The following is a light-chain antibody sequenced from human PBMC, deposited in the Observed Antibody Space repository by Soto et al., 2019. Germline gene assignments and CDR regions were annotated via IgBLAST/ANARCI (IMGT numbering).Light chain of an antibody. CDR3: QQRSNCPLT. CDR1: QSVSSY. CDR2: DAS. J-gene: IGKJ4*01. V-gene: IGKV3-11*01. Sequence: EIVLTQSPATLSLSPGERATLSCRASQSVSSYLAWYQQKPGQAPRLLIYDASNRATGIPARFSGSGSGTDFTLIISSLEPEDFAVYYCQQRSNCPLTFGRGTKVEIK.